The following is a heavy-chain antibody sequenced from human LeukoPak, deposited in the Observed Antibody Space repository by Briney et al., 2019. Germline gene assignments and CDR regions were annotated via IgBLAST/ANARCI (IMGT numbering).Heavy chain of an antibody. CDR2: INHSGST. CDR3: ARARIVGATARDASDI. CDR1: GGSFSGYY. D-gene: IGHD1-26*01. V-gene: IGHV4-34*01. Sequence: PSETLSLTCAVYGGSFSGYYWSWIRQPPGKGLEWIGEINHSGSTNYNPSLKSRVTISVDTSKNQFSLKLSSVTAADTAVYYCARARIVGATARDASDIWGQGTMVTVSS. J-gene: IGHJ3*02.